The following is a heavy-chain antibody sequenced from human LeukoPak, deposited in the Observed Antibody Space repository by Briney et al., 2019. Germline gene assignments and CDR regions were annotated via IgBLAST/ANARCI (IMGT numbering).Heavy chain of an antibody. Sequence: PGGPLRLSCAASGFTFSDYSMTWVRQAPGKGLEWVSYISSSSSSYIYYADSVKGRFTISRDNAKNSLYLQMNSLRAEDTAVYYCARDDLSDYWGQGTLVTVSS. CDR1: GFTFSDYS. V-gene: IGHV3-21*01. J-gene: IGHJ4*02. CDR3: ARDDLSDY. CDR2: ISSSSSSYI.